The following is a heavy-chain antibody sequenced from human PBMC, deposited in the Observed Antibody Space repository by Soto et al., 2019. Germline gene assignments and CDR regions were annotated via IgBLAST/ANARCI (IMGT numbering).Heavy chain of an antibody. D-gene: IGHD5-12*01. CDR1: GYTFTSYA. Sequence: ASVKVSCKASGYTFTSYAMHWVRQAPGQRLEWMGWINAGNGNTKYSQKLQGRVTMTTDTSTSTAYMELRSLRSDDTAVYYCARMSILSGYDFYYYGMDVWGQGTTVTVSS. CDR2: INAGNGNT. V-gene: IGHV1-3*01. CDR3: ARMSILSGYDFYYYGMDV. J-gene: IGHJ6*02.